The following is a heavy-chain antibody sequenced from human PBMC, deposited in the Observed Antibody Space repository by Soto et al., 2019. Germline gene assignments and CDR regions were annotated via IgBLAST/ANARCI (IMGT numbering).Heavy chain of an antibody. J-gene: IGHJ4*02. CDR2: INTDGRGK. CDR1: GFTFISYW. Sequence: EVQLVESGGALVQLGGPLGLFCAASGFTFISYWLHWVRQAPGEGLGWVSGINTDGRGKSNADPVKGRSTISRDNAKNTLYLQMNSLRTEDTAMYYCARQASFDYWGRGALVTVSS. CDR3: ARQASFDY. V-gene: IGHV3-74*01.